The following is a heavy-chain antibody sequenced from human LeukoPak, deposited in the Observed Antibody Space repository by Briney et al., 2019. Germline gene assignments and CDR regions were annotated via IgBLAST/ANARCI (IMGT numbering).Heavy chain of an antibody. CDR1: GFSFGNYA. V-gene: IGHV3-23*01. J-gene: IGHJ5*01. CDR2: ISGTGGAT. D-gene: IGHD2-21*01. CDR3: VKDPRDTYGTNWFVS. Sequence: GGSLRLSCVASGFSFGNYAMSWVRQAPGKGLQWVSRISGTGGATWYAGFARDRFTISRDNSKKTLYLQMSGLRVEDTAMYYCVKDPRDTYGTNWFVSWGQGTLLIVSS.